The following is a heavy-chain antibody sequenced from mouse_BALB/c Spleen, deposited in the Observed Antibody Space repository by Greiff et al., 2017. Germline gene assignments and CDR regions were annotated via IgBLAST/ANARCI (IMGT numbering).Heavy chain of an antibody. D-gene: IGHD2-14*01. CDR2: ISDGGSYT. V-gene: IGHV5-4*02. J-gene: IGHJ2*01. CDR3: ARRRYDGYYFDY. CDR1: GFTFSDYY. Sequence: EVMLVESGGGLVKPGGSLKLSCAASGFTFSDYYMYWVRQTPEKRLEWVATISDGGSYTYYPDSVKGRFTISRDNAKNNLYLQMSSLKSEDTAMYYCARRRYDGYYFDYWGQGTTLTVSS.